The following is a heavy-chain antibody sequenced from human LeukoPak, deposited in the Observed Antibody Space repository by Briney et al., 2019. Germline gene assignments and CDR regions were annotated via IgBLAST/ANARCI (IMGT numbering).Heavy chain of an antibody. CDR1: GYTFTSYD. Sequence: ASVKVSCKAYGYTFTSYDINWVRQATGQGLEWMGWMNPNSGNTGYAQKFQGRVTMTRNTSISTAYMELSSLRSEDTAVYYCARGQSKRKDIVVVPAARRVDYYYYYMDVWGKGTTVTVSS. D-gene: IGHD2-2*01. J-gene: IGHJ6*03. CDR2: MNPNSGNT. CDR3: ARGQSKRKDIVVVPAARRVDYYYYYMDV. V-gene: IGHV1-8*01.